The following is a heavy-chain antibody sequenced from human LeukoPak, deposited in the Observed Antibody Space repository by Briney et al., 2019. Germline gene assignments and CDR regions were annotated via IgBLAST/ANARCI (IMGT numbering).Heavy chain of an antibody. Sequence: PSETLSLTCAVYGGSFSGYYWSWIRQPPGKGLEWIGEINHSGSTNYNPSLKSRVTISVDTSKNQFSLKLSSVTAADTAVYYCARGILWGPPKRRYCSSTSCYNGGWFDPWGQGTLVTVSS. CDR3: ARGILWGPPKRRYCSSTSCYNGGWFDP. CDR1: GGSFSGYY. V-gene: IGHV4-34*01. D-gene: IGHD2-2*02. CDR2: INHSGST. J-gene: IGHJ5*02.